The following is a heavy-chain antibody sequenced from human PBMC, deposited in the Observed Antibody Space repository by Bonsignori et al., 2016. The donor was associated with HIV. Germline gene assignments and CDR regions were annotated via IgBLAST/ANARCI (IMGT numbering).Heavy chain of an antibody. Sequence: WIRQPPGKGLEWVAAISSTGVDTGYADSVKGRFTISRDDSKSTFFLQLNNLRAEDTAVYYCAKRSGRYHYFYYMDVWGKGTTVTVSS. J-gene: IGHJ6*03. D-gene: IGHD1-26*01. V-gene: IGHV3-23*01. CDR3: AKRSGRYHYFYYMDV. CDR2: ISSTGVDT.